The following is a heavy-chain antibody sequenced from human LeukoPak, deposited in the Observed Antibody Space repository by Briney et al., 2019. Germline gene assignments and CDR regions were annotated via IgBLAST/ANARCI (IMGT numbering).Heavy chain of an antibody. CDR1: GDSISNSNYN. CDR3: ARGVSSGWRRFDY. J-gene: IGHJ4*02. Sequence: PSETLSLTCSVSGDSISNSNYNWAWIRQPPGKGLEWLGSFYYSGSTYSNPSLKSRVTISVDTSKNQFSLKLSSVTAADTATYYCARGVSSGWRRFDYWGQGTLVTVFS. V-gene: IGHV4-39*01. D-gene: IGHD6-19*01. CDR2: FYYSGST.